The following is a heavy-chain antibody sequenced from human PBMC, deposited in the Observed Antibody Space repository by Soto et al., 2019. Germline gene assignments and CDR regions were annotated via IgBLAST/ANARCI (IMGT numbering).Heavy chain of an antibody. CDR3: AREVDLTTPSIGY. CDR2: IWYDGSNK. Sequence: GGSLRLSCAASGFTFSSYGMHWVRQAPGKGLEWVAVIWYDGSNKYYADSVKGRFTISRDNSKNTLYLQMNSLRAEDTAVYYCAREVDLTTPSIGYWGQGTLVTVSS. D-gene: IGHD2-15*01. CDR1: GFTFSSYG. V-gene: IGHV3-33*01. J-gene: IGHJ4*02.